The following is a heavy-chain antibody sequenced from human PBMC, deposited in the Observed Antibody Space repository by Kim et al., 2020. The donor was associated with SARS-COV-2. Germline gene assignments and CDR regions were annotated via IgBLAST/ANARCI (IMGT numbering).Heavy chain of an antibody. CDR2: ISYDGSNK. CDR1: GFTFSSYA. CDR3: ASGDQWELLPGYFDY. Sequence: GGSLRLSCAASGFTFSSYAMHWVRQAPGKGLEWVAVISYDGSNKYYADSVKGRFTISRDNSKNTLYLQMNSLRAEDTAVYYCASGDQWELLPGYFDYWGQGTLVTVSS. D-gene: IGHD1-26*01. V-gene: IGHV3-30-3*01. J-gene: IGHJ4*02.